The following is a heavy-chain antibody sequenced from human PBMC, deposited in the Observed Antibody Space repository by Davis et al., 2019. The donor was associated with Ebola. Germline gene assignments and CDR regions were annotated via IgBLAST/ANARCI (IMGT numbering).Heavy chain of an antibody. D-gene: IGHD3-22*01. CDR3: AREWLLHDAFDI. V-gene: IGHV1-46*01. CDR2: INPSGGST. Sequence: ASVKVSCKASGYTFTSYYMHWVRQAPGQGLECMGIINPSGGSTSYAQKFQGRVTMTRDTSTSTVYMELSSLRSEDTAVYYCAREWLLHDAFDIWGQGTMVTVSS. J-gene: IGHJ3*02. CDR1: GYTFTSYY.